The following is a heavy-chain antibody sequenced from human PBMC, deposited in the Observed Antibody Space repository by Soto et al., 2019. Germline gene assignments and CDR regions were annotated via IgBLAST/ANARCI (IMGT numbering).Heavy chain of an antibody. CDR1: GFTFSDYY. J-gene: IGHJ6*02. CDR2: ISSSSSTI. V-gene: IGHV3-11*04. Sequence: GSLRLSCAASGFTFSDYYMSWIRQAPGKRLEWVSYISSSSSTIYYADSVKGRFTISRDNAKNSLYLQMNSLRDEDTAVYYCARDQSGYSGYDYVGYYGMDVWGQGTTVTVSS. CDR3: ARDQSGYSGYDYVGYYGMDV. D-gene: IGHD5-12*01.